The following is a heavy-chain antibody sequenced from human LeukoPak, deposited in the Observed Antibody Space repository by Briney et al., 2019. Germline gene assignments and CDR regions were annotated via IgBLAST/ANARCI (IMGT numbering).Heavy chain of an antibody. CDR1: GDSISSRSYY. Sequence: SETLSLTCTVSGDSISSRSYYWGWIRQPPGKGLEWIGYIYYSGSTNYKPSVKSRVTISVDTSKNQFSLKLSSVTAADTAVYYCARYAGYGGNSFPFLYWGQGALVTVSS. V-gene: IGHV4-61*05. J-gene: IGHJ4*02. CDR2: IYYSGST. CDR3: ARYAGYGGNSFPFLY. D-gene: IGHD4-23*01.